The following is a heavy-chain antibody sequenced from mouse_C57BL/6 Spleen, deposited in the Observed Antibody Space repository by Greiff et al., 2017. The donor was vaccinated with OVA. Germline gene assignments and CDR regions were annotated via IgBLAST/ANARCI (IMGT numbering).Heavy chain of an antibody. J-gene: IGHJ4*01. D-gene: IGHD3-3*01. Sequence: QVQLQQSGAELVKPGASVKISCKASGYAFSSYWMNWVKQRPGKGLEWIGQIYPGDGDTNYNGKFKGKATLTADKSSSTAYMQLSSLTSEDAEVDFCARSEGDYAMDYWGQGTSVTVSS. CDR2: IYPGDGDT. CDR1: GYAFSSYW. CDR3: ARSEGDYAMDY. V-gene: IGHV1-80*01.